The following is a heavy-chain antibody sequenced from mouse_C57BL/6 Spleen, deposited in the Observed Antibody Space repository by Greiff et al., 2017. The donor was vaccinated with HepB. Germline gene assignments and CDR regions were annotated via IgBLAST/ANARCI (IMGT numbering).Heavy chain of an antibody. V-gene: IGHV1-64*01. CDR2: IHPNSGST. CDR1: GYTFTSYW. J-gene: IGHJ4*01. Sequence: QVQLQQPGAELVKPGASVKLSCKASGYTFTSYWMHWVKQRPGQGLEWIGMIHPNSGSTNYNEKFKSKATLTVDKSSSTAYMQLSSLTSEDSAVYYCARSLYYGSSSNWDDAMDYWGQGTSVTVSS. CDR3: ARSLYYGSSSNWDDAMDY. D-gene: IGHD1-1*01.